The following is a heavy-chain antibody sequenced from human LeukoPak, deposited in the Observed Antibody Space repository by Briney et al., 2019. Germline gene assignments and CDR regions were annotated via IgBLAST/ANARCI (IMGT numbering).Heavy chain of an antibody. CDR1: GGSISSYY. CDR2: IYYSGST. CDR3: ARGLGYFDY. J-gene: IGHJ4*01. V-gene: IGHV4-59*01. D-gene: IGHD3-22*01. Sequence: SETLSLTCTVSGGSISSYYWSWIRQPPGKGLEWIGYIYYSGSTNYNPSLNSRVTISVDTSKNQFSLKLSSVSAADTAVYYCARGLGYFDYWGQGTLVTVSS.